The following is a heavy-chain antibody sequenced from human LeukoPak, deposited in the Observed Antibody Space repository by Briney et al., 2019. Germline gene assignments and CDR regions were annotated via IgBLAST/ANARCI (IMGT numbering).Heavy chain of an antibody. Sequence: WVSLRLSCAVSGFTSCRIYWIWVRQTPEKGLVGVANIDQDGSEKNYVDSVKGRFTISRDNDKSSLLLQMNSLRDEDTDIFYCASGAGWESGYWGQGTLVSVSS. J-gene: IGHJ4*02. CDR3: ASGAGWESGY. V-gene: IGHV3-7*01. CDR1: GFTSCRIY. D-gene: IGHD1-26*01. CDR2: IDQDGSEK.